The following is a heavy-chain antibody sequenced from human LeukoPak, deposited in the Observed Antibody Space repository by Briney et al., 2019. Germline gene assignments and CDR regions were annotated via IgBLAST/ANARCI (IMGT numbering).Heavy chain of an antibody. V-gene: IGHV3-33*01. Sequence: PGRSLRLSCAASGFTFSNYGMHWVRQAPGKGLEGVAVMWYDESNEYSGDSVKSRFTISRDKSKNTLYLQMNSLRAEDTAVYYCARDPYYGSGKYYHGMDLWGQGTTVTVSS. CDR2: MWYDESNE. CDR1: GFTFSNYG. D-gene: IGHD3-10*01. J-gene: IGHJ6*02. CDR3: ARDPYYGSGKYYHGMDL.